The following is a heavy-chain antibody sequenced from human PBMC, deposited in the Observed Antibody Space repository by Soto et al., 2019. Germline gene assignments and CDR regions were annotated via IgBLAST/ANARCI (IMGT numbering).Heavy chain of an antibody. J-gene: IGHJ6*02. V-gene: IGHV4-38-2*01. D-gene: IGHD2-15*01. CDR2: IFHSGTT. CDR1: GYSINSGFF. CDR3: APLSVSLSGPYGIHV. Sequence: SETLSLTCAVSGYSINSGFFWGWLRQPPGKGLEWIGVIFHSGTTYYNPSLKSRVTISVDTSKNQFSVRLNSVTASDTAVYYCAPLSVSLSGPYGIHVWGQGTPGHRLL.